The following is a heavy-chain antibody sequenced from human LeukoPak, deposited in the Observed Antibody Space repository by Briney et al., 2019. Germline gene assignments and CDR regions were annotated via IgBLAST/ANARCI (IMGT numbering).Heavy chain of an antibody. V-gene: IGHV1-69*01. CDR2: IIPIFGTA. CDR3: ARDRMDGYLSYYFDY. Sequence: SVKVSCKASGGTFSSYAISWVRQAPGQGLEWMGGIIPIFGTANYAQKFQGRVTITADESTSTAYMELSSLRSGDTAVYYCARDRMDGYLSYYFDYWGQGTLVTVSS. CDR1: GGTFSSYA. D-gene: IGHD5-24*01. J-gene: IGHJ4*02.